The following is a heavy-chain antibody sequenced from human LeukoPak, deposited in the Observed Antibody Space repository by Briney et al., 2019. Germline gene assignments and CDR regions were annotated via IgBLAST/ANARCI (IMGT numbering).Heavy chain of an antibody. Sequence: PGGSLRLSCEARGFIFTNYAMAWVRQAPGKGLEWVSSVSRSGDGTYYADSVKGRFTISRDQSKNTVYLQMSSLGAVDSALYYCAKNIRACSRGGRYVPDYLYGMDVWGQGTTVTVSS. V-gene: IGHV3-23*01. CDR2: VSRSGDGT. CDR3: AKNIRACSRGGRYVPDYLYGMDV. CDR1: GFIFTNYA. D-gene: IGHD2-2*01. J-gene: IGHJ6*02.